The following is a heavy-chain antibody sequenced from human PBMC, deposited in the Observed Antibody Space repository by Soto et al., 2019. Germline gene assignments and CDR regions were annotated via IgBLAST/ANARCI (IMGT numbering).Heavy chain of an antibody. Sequence: SETLSLTCTVSGDSLSTYYWNWIRQPVGKGLEWIGYINHSGSASYNPSLKSRVTISVHTSNSQFSLELSSVTAADTAVYYCARGLITGSHYSGGWYYFDSWGQGTQVTVSS. V-gene: IGHV4-59*12. CDR1: GDSLSTYY. CDR2: INHSGSA. J-gene: IGHJ4*02. D-gene: IGHD6-19*01. CDR3: ARGLITGSHYSGGWYYFDS.